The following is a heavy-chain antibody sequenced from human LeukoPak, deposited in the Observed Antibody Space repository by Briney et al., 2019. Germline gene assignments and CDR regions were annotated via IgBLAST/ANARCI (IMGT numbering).Heavy chain of an antibody. CDR3: ARRGIAAILYAFDI. D-gene: IGHD6-13*01. Sequence: ASETLSLTCIVSGGSISSSSYYWGWIRQPPGKGLEWIGSIYYSGNTYYNPSLKSRVTISVDTSKNQFSLKLSSVTAADTAVYYCARRGIAAILYAFDIWGQGTMVTVSS. J-gene: IGHJ3*02. CDR2: IYYSGNT. CDR1: GGSISSSSYY. V-gene: IGHV4-39*01.